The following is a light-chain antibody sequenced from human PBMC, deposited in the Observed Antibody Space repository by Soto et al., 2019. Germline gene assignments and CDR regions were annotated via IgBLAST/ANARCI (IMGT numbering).Light chain of an antibody. Sequence: AIQMTQTPSSLSASVGDRVTITCRARQGIRNDLGWYQQKPGKAPKLLIYAASSLQSGVPSRFSGSGSGTDFTLTISSLQPEDFATYYCLQDYNYPWTFGQGTKVEIK. CDR2: AAS. CDR3: LQDYNYPWT. J-gene: IGKJ1*01. CDR1: QGIRND. V-gene: IGKV1-6*01.